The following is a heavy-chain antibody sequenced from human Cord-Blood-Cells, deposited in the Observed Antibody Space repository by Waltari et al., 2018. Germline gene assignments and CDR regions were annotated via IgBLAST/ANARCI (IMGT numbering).Heavy chain of an antibody. J-gene: IGHJ6*02. Sequence: QVQLQQWGAGLLNPSETLSLTCAVYGGSFSGYYWSWIRQPPGKGLAWIGEINHSGSTNYNPSLKSRVTISVDTSKNQFSLKLSSVTAADTAVYYCARGGGYYYDSSGYYYYYGMDVWGQGTTVTVSS. D-gene: IGHD3-22*01. CDR3: ARGGGYYYDSSGYYYYYGMDV. V-gene: IGHV4-34*01. CDR2: INHSGST. CDR1: GGSFSGYY.